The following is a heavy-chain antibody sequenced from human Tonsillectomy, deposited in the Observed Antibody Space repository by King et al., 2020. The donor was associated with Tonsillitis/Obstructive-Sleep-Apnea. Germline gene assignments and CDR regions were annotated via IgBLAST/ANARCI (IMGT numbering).Heavy chain of an antibody. CDR2: ISGIGGST. D-gene: IGHD3-22*01. J-gene: IGHJ4*02. CDR3: AKSSGYYYGDFDY. CDR1: GFTFSSYS. V-gene: IGHV3-23*04. Sequence: VQLVGFGGGFVQPGGSLRLSCAASGFTFSSYSMSWVRPAPGEGPELVSAISGIGGSTYYADPGKGRFTTSRDNSKNTLYLQMNSLRAEDTAVYYCAKSSGYYYGDFDYWGQGTLVTVSS.